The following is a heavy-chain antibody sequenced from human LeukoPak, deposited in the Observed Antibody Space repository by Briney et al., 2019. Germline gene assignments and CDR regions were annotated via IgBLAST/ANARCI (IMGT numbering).Heavy chain of an antibody. J-gene: IGHJ4*02. CDR2: ISGSGGST. Sequence: PGGSLRLSCAASGFTFSSFAMTWVRQAPGKGLDWVSGISGSGGSTFYADSVKGRFTISRDNSKNTLYLQMNSLRAEDTAVYYCAKGYCSNGVCYTDCWGQGTLVTVSS. D-gene: IGHD2-8*01. V-gene: IGHV3-23*01. CDR3: AKGYCSNGVCYTDC. CDR1: GFTFSSFA.